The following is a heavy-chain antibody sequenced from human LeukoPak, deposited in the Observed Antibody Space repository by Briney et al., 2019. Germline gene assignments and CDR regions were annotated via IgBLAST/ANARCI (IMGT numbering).Heavy chain of an antibody. V-gene: IGHV5-51*01. Sequence: GESLEISCKGSGYSFTSYWIGWVRQMPGKGLEWMGIIYPGDSDTRYSPSFQGQVTISADKSISTAYLQWSSLKASDTAMHYCVGGGIAVAGTFPYYFDYWGQGTLVTVSS. CDR1: GYSFTSYW. CDR3: VGGGIAVAGTFPYYFDY. CDR2: IYPGDSDT. D-gene: IGHD6-19*01. J-gene: IGHJ4*02.